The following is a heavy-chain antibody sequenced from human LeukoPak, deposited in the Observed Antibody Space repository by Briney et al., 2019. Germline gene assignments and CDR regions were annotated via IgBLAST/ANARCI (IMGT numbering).Heavy chain of an antibody. CDR2: TYRRSKWSN. J-gene: IGHJ4*02. Sequence: SQTLSLTCAISGDSVSSNSAAWNWIRQSPSKGLEWLGRTYRRSKWSNDYAPSVKSRIIINPDTSKNQFSLQQNSVTPEDTAVYYCARLHCTTSCYVDYWGQGTLVTVSS. CDR3: ARLHCTTSCYVDY. V-gene: IGHV6-1*01. D-gene: IGHD2-2*01. CDR1: GDSVSSNSAA.